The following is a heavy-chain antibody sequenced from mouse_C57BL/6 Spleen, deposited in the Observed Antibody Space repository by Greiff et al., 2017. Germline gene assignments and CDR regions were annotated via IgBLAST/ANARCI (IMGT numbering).Heavy chain of an antibody. D-gene: IGHD2-4*01. CDR2: ISNGGGST. CDR3: ARHYDYDERIYYAMDY. Sequence: EVQLVESGGGLVQPGGSLKLSCAASGFTFSDYYMYWVRQTPEKRLEWVAYISNGGGSTYYPDTVKGRFTISRDNAKNTLYLQMSRLKSEDTAMYYCARHYDYDERIYYAMDYWGQGTSVTVSS. CDR1: GFTFSDYY. J-gene: IGHJ4*01. V-gene: IGHV5-12*01.